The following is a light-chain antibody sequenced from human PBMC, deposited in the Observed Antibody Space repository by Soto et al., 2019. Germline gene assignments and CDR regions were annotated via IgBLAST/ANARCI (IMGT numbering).Light chain of an antibody. V-gene: IGLV1-44*01. J-gene: IGLJ1*01. CDR1: SSNIGSNT. Sequence: QSVLTQPPSASGTPGQRVTISCSGSSSNIGSNTVNWYQQLPGTAPKLLIYNNNPRPSGVPDRFSCSKSGTSASLAISGLQSEDEADYYCAAWDDSLNGLVFGPGTKVTV. CDR3: AAWDDSLNGLV. CDR2: NNN.